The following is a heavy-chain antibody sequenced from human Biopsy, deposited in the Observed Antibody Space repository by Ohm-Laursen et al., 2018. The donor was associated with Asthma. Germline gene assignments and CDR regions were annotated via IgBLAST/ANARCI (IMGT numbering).Heavy chain of an antibody. J-gene: IGHJ4*02. D-gene: IGHD3-22*01. CDR2: IYSGGTS. V-gene: IGHV3-53*01. CDR3: ARGDSSNWSHYYFDY. Sequence: SLRLSCAASGFAVSRDYMFWVRQAPGKGLEWVSVIYSGGTSHTADSVRGRFTISRDYYKNTLYLQMQSLRAEDTAVYYCARGDSSNWSHYYFDYWGQGTLVTVSS. CDR1: GFAVSRDY.